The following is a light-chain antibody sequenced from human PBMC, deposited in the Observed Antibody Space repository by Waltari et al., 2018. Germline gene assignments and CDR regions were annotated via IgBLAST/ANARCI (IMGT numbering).Light chain of an antibody. V-gene: IGKV2-28*01. Sequence: DIVMTQSPLSLPVTPGEPASISCRSSQSLLHSNGCNYLDWYLQKPGQSPLLLIYLGSNRDSSVPDRFSGRGSGTDFTLKISRVEAEDVGVYYCMQALQTPFTFGGGTKVEIK. J-gene: IGKJ4*01. CDR2: LGS. CDR3: MQALQTPFT. CDR1: QSLLHSNGCNY.